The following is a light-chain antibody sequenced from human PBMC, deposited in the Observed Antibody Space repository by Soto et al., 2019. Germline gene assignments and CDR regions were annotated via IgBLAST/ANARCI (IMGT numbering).Light chain of an antibody. V-gene: IGLV2-14*01. J-gene: IGLJ1*01. CDR1: SSDVGGHYY. CDR2: GVS. CDR3: SSYSSSSTPDV. Sequence: QSALTQPASVSGSPGQSITISCTGTSSDVGGHYYVSWHQQHPGKAPKLIIYGVSDRPSDVSDRFSGSKSGNTASLTISGLQAEDEADYYCSSYSSSSTPDVFGTGTKLTVL.